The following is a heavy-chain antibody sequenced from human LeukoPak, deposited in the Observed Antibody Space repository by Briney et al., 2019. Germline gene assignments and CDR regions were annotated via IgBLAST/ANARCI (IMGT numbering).Heavy chain of an antibody. V-gene: IGHV1-8*01. Sequence: ASVKVSCKASGYTFTSYDINWVRQATGQGLEWMGWMNPNSGNTGYAQKFQGRVTMTRNTSISTAYMELSSLRSEDTAVYYCAREVRGVTTSDYWGQGTLVTVSS. CDR3: AREVRGVTTSDY. CDR2: MNPNSGNT. J-gene: IGHJ4*02. CDR1: GYTFTSYD. D-gene: IGHD3-10*01.